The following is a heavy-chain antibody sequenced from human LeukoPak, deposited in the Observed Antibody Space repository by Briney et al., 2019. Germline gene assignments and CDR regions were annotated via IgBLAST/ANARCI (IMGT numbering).Heavy chain of an antibody. V-gene: IGHV1-69*13. CDR2: IIPIFGTA. CDR3: ASGRGNGIDYGDYPYYYYYMDV. J-gene: IGHJ6*03. CDR1: GGTFSSYA. Sequence: SVKVSCKASGGTFSSYAISWVRQAPGQGLEWMGRIIPIFGTANYAQKFQGRVTITSDESTSTAYMELSSLRSEDTAVYYCASGRGNGIDYGDYPYYYYYMDVWGKGTTVTVSS. D-gene: IGHD4-17*01.